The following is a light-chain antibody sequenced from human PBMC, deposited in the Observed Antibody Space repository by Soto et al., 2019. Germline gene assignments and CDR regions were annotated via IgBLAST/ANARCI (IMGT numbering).Light chain of an antibody. V-gene: IGLV1-44*01. CDR1: SSNIGSNN. CDR2: SNN. J-gene: IGLJ1*01. Sequence: QSVLTQPPSASGTPGQRVTISCSGSSSNIGSNNVNWLQQLPGTAPKLLIHSNNQRPSGVPDRFSGSKSGTSAFLAISGLQSEDAADYYCAAWDGSLSSYVFGTGTKLTVL. CDR3: AAWDGSLSSYV.